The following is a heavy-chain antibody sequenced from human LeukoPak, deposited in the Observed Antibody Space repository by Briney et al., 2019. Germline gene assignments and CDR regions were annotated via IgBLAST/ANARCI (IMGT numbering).Heavy chain of an antibody. CDR2: IIPILGIA. J-gene: IGHJ4*02. D-gene: IGHD6-6*01. Sequence: ASVKVSCKASGGAFSSYAISWVRQAPGQGLEWMGRIIPILGIANYAQKFQGRVTITADKSTSTAYMELSSLRSEDTAVYYCARYSSSSGGYWGQGTLVTVSS. CDR1: GGAFSSYA. V-gene: IGHV1-69*04. CDR3: ARYSSSSGGY.